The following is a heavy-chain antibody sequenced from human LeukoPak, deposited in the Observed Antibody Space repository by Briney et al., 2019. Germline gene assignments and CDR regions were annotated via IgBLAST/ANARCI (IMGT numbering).Heavy chain of an antibody. Sequence: GGSLRLSCAASGFTVSSNYMSWVRQAPGKGLEWVSVIYSGGSTYYADSVKGRFTISRDNSKNTLYLQMNSLRAEDTAVYYCASSSSYGSGSYYSSFDYWGQGTLVTVSS. CDR1: GFTVSSNY. CDR2: IYSGGST. J-gene: IGHJ4*02. CDR3: ASSSSYGSGSYYSSFDY. D-gene: IGHD3-10*01. V-gene: IGHV3-66*01.